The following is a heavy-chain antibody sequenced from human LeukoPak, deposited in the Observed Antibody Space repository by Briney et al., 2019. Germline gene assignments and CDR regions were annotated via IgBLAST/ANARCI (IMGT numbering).Heavy chain of an antibody. V-gene: IGHV3-30*18. CDR1: GFTFSEYV. CDR2: ISIDGNNK. Sequence: GGSLRLSCAASGFTFSEYVMHWVRQAPGKGLEWVAVISIDGNNKFYGDSVKGRFTISRDNSKNTLYLQINSLRPEDTAVYYCAKDQSQWGQGTLVIVSS. CDR3: AKDQSQ. J-gene: IGHJ4*02.